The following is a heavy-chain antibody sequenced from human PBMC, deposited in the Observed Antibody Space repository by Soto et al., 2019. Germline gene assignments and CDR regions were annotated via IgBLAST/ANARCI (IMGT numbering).Heavy chain of an antibody. CDR2: TYYKSKWYY. Sequence: QVQLQQSSPGLVKPSQALSLTCDISGDSVSSNSAGWNWIRQTPSRVLEWLGRTYYKSKWYYTYAASVKSRITVSPDTSKNQFSLQLTSVTPEDTAVYYCARGSWDDVSGHYYMDVWDKGTTVTVSS. J-gene: IGHJ6*03. CDR3: ARGSWDDVSGHYYMDV. V-gene: IGHV6-1*01. CDR1: GDSVSSNSAG. D-gene: IGHD1-1*01.